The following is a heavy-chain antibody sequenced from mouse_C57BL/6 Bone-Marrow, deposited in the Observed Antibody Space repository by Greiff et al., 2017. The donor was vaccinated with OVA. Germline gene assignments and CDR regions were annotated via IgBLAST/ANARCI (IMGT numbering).Heavy chain of an antibody. CDR3: ARHENDYYLDY. CDR1: GFTFSSYG. CDR2: ISSGGSYT. Sequence: EVKLVESGGDLVKPGGSLKLSCAASGFTFSSYGMSWVRQTPDKRLEWVATISSGGSYTYYPDSVKGRFTISRDNAKNTLYLQRSSLKAEDTAMYYGARHENDYYLDYWGQGTTLTVSS. J-gene: IGHJ2*01. D-gene: IGHD2-4*01. V-gene: IGHV5-6*01.